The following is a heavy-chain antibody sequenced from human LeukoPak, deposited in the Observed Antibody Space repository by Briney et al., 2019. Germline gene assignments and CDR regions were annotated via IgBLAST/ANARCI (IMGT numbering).Heavy chain of an antibody. CDR1: GYTFTSYY. Sequence: ASMTVSCKASGYTFTSYYMHWVRQAPGQGLEWMGIINPSGGSTSYAQKFQGRVTMTRDTSTSTVYMELSSLRSEDTAVYYCARAGYCSGGSCYSGWFDPWGQGTLVTVSS. CDR2: INPSGGST. J-gene: IGHJ5*02. V-gene: IGHV1-46*01. CDR3: ARAGYCSGGSCYSGWFDP. D-gene: IGHD2-15*01.